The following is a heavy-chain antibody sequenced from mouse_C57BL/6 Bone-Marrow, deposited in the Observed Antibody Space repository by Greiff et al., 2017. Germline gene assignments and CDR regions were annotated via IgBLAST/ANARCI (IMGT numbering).Heavy chain of an antibody. CDR3: ARDGGWLLPSWFAY. CDR1: GFTFSSYA. V-gene: IGHV5-4*01. Sequence: EVQRVESGGGLVKPGGSLKLSCAASGFTFSSYAMSWVRQTPEKRLEWVATISDGGSYTYYPDNVKGRFTISRDNAKNNLYLQMSHLKSEDTAMYYCARDGGWLLPSWFAYWGQGTLVTVSA. D-gene: IGHD2-3*01. CDR2: ISDGGSYT. J-gene: IGHJ3*01.